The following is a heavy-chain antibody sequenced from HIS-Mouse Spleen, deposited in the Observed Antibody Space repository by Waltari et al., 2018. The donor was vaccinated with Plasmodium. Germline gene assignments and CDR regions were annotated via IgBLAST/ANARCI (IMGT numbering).Heavy chain of an antibody. CDR1: GFTFSSYG. J-gene: IGHJ4*02. CDR2: IWYDGSNK. V-gene: IGHV3-33*06. Sequence: QVQLVESGGGVVQPGRSLRLSCAASGFTFSSYGMHWVRQAPGKGLEWVAFIWYDGSNKYYADSVKGRLTISRDNSKNTLYLQMNSLRAEDTAVYYCAKDLIAVAGIDYWGQGTLVTVSS. D-gene: IGHD6-19*01. CDR3: AKDLIAVAGIDY.